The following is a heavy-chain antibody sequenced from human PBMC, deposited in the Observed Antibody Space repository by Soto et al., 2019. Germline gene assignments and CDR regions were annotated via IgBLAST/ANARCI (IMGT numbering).Heavy chain of an antibody. J-gene: IGHJ4*02. CDR2: IYHSGST. D-gene: IGHD5-12*01. CDR1: GGSISSGGYS. CDR3: AAGGGLPRYY. Sequence: QLQLQESGSGLVKPSQTLSLTCAVSGGSISSGGYSWSWIRQPPGKGLEWIGYIYHSGSTYYTPSLKSRVALSGDRSQNQFSLKLISVTAAYPAVYYWAAGGGLPRYYWGQGTLVTVAS. V-gene: IGHV4-30-2*01.